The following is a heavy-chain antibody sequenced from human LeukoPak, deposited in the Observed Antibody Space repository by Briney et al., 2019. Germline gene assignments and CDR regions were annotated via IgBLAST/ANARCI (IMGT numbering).Heavy chain of an antibody. CDR2: NYSGGST. Sequence: GGSLRLSCAASGFTVSSNYMSWVRQAPGKGLEWVSVNYSGGSTYYADSVKGRFTISRDNAKNSLYLQMNSLRAEDTAVYYCARALRMGDFDYWGQGTLVTVSS. J-gene: IGHJ4*02. CDR3: ARALRMGDFDY. CDR1: GFTVSSNY. D-gene: IGHD3-16*01. V-gene: IGHV3-53*01.